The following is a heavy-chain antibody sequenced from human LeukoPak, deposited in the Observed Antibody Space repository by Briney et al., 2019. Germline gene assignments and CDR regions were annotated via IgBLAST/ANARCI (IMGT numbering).Heavy chain of an antibody. CDR3: ARWTIAAAGTSTDY. Sequence: SETLSLTCTVSGGSISSSSYYWGWIRQPPGKGLEWIGSIYYSGSTYYNPSLKSRVTISVDTSKNQFSLKLSSVTAADTAVYYCARWTIAAAGTSTDYWGQGTLVTVSS. J-gene: IGHJ4*02. CDR1: GGSISSSSYY. D-gene: IGHD6-13*01. CDR2: IYYSGST. V-gene: IGHV4-39*07.